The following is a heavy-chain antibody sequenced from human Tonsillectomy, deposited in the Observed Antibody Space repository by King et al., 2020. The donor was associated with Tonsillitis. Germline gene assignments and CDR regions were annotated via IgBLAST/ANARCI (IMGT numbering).Heavy chain of an antibody. D-gene: IGHD6-19*01. CDR3: AGTRSSAFYYDF. V-gene: IGHV4-59*11. Sequence: LQLQESGPGLVKPSETLSLTCTVAGGSLSSHHWSWGRQSPGKGLERIGYLYYSGSTKYNPSLKSRVTISGDTAKNQFSLKLASLTAADTAVYFCAGTRSSAFYYDFWGQGSLVTVSS. CDR2: LYYSGST. J-gene: IGHJ4*02. CDR1: GGSLSSHH.